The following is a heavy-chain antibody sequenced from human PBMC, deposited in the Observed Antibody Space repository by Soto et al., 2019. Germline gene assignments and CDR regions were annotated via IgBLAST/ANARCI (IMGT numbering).Heavy chain of an antibody. D-gene: IGHD4-17*01. CDR2: IYYSGST. V-gene: IGHV4-59*08. Sequence: SETLSLTCTVSGDSISNYYWSWIRQPPGKGLEWIGYIYYSGSTKYNPSLKSRVTISVATSKNQFSLRLSSVTAADSAVYYCARSGDYTNYYYYYMDVGGKGTTVTVSS. CDR1: GDSISNYY. J-gene: IGHJ6*03. CDR3: ARSGDYTNYYYYYMDV.